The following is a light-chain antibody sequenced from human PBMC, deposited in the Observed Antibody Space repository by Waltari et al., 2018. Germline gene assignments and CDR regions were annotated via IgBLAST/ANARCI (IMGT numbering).Light chain of an antibody. J-gene: IGKJ2*01. CDR1: QSVSSY. CDR3: QQRSNWPRAYT. V-gene: IGKV3-11*01. Sequence: EIVLTQSPATLSLSPGERATLSCRASQSVSSYLYWYQQKPGQAPRLLSYDASNRATGIPARFSGSGSGTDFALTISSLEPEEFAVYYCQQRSNWPRAYTFGQGTKLEIK. CDR2: DAS.